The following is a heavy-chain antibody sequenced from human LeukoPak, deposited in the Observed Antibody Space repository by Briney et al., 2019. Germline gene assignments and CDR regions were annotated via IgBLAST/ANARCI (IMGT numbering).Heavy chain of an antibody. V-gene: IGHV1-24*01. CDR1: GYTLTELS. D-gene: IGHD1-26*01. CDR3: ATLVGALWFFDY. CDR2: FDPEDGET. J-gene: IGHJ4*02. Sequence: ASVKVSCKVSGYTLTELSMHWVRQAPGKGLEWMGGFDPEDGETIYALKFQGRVTMTEDTSTDTAYMELSSLRSEDTAVYYCATLVGALWFFDYWGQGTLVTVSS.